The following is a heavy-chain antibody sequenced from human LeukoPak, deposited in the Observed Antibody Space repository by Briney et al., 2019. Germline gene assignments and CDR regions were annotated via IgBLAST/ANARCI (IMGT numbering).Heavy chain of an antibody. Sequence: VASVKVSCKASGGTFSSYAISWVRQAPGQGLEWMGGIIPIFGTANYAQKFQGRVTITADESTSTAYMELSSLRSEDTAVYYCARDDAHRYYYYGMDVWGQGTTVTVSS. CDR1: GGTFSSYA. J-gene: IGHJ6*02. CDR2: IIPIFGTA. V-gene: IGHV1-69*01. CDR3: ARDDAHRYYYYGMDV.